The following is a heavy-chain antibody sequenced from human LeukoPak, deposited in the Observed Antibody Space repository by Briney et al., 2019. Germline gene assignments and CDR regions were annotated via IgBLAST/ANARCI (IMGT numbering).Heavy chain of an antibody. CDR2: IKQDGSEK. D-gene: IGHD6-6*01. CDR3: ARLRIAAHNWFDP. CDR1: GFTLSSLA. V-gene: IGHV3-7*01. Sequence: PGGSLRLSCAASGFTLSSLAMHWVRQAPGKGLEWVANIKQDGSEKYYVDSVKGRFTISRDNAKNSLYLQMNSLRAEDTAVYYCARLRIAAHNWFDPWGQGTLVTVSS. J-gene: IGHJ5*02.